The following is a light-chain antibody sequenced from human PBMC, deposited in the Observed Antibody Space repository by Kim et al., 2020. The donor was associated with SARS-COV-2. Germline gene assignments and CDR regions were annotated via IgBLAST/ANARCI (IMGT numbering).Light chain of an antibody. Sequence: VPPGERATLSCRASQSVGKSLAWYQQIRGRAPRLLMYGAFSRATGVPARFSGSGSGTDFTLTISSLQSEDFAVYFCQQYSKWPYTFGKGTKLEI. J-gene: IGKJ2*01. CDR2: GAF. CDR3: QQYSKWPYT. V-gene: IGKV3-15*01. CDR1: QSVGKS.